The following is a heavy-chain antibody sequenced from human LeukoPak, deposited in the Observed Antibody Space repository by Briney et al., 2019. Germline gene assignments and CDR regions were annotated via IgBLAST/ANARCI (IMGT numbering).Heavy chain of an antibody. CDR2: IYYSGST. J-gene: IGHJ5*02. CDR1: GGSISSSSYY. Sequence: PSETLSLTCTVSGGSISSSSYYWGWIRQPPGKGLEWIGSIYYSGSTYYNPSLKSRVTISVDTSKNQFSLKLSSVTAADTAVYYCARSPDPMVRGWFDPWGQGTLVTVSS. V-gene: IGHV4-39*01. CDR3: ARSPDPMVRGWFDP. D-gene: IGHD3-10*01.